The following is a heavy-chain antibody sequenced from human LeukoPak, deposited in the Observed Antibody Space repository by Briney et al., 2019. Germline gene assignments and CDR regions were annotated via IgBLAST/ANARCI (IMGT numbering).Heavy chain of an antibody. CDR3: ATDARDYYYDSSGFDY. J-gene: IGHJ4*02. D-gene: IGHD3-22*01. CDR2: IIPIFGTA. Sequence: SVKVSCKASGGTFSSYGISWVRQAPGQGLEWMGGIIPIFGTANYAQKFQGRVTITADESTSTAYMELSSLRSEDTAVYYCATDARDYYYDSSGFDYWGQGTLVTVSS. V-gene: IGHV1-69*13. CDR1: GGTFSSYG.